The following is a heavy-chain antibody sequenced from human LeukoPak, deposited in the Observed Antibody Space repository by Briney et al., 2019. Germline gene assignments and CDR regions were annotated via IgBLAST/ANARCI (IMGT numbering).Heavy chain of an antibody. Sequence: SETLSLTCTVSGGSINSYYWSWIRQPPGKGLEFIGYIYYTGTANYNPSLKSRVTISVDTSKNQFSLKVSSVTAADTAVYYCARLTGPYYYYYMDVWGEGTTVTISS. CDR2: IYYTGTA. CDR3: ARLTGPYYYYYMDV. CDR1: GGSINSYY. D-gene: IGHD1-14*01. J-gene: IGHJ6*03. V-gene: IGHV4-59*01.